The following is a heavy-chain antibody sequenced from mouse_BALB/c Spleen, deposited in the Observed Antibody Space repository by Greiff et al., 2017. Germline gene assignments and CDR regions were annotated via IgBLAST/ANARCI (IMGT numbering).Heavy chain of an antibody. Sequence: VKLMESGPGLVQPSQSLSITCTVSGFSLTSYGVHWVRQSPGKGLEWLGVIWSGGSTDYNAAFISRLSISKDNSKSQVFFKMNSLQANDTAIYYCARLLHAMDYWGQGTSVTVSA. CDR3: ARLLHAMDY. V-gene: IGHV2-2*02. CDR2: IWSGGST. J-gene: IGHJ4*01. D-gene: IGHD2-3*01. CDR1: GFSLTSYG.